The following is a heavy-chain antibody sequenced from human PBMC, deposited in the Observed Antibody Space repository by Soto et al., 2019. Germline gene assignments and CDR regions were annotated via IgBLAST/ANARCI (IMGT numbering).Heavy chain of an antibody. CDR3: ARDLSLSRLSACGH. CDR2: IIPKFGTT. Sequence: GASVKVSCKASGGTFSTYPINWVRQAPGQGLEYMGGIIPKFGTTNYAQKFRDRVTLTTDSSTSTVYMEMRSLRSDDTAFYYCARDLSLSRLSACGHWGPGTLVTVSS. D-gene: IGHD6-6*01. CDR1: GGTFSTYP. V-gene: IGHV1-69*05. J-gene: IGHJ4*02.